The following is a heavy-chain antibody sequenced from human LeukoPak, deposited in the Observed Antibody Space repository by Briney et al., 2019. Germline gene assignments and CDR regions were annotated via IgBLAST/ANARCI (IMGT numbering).Heavy chain of an antibody. CDR1: GGSFSGYY. V-gene: IGHV4-34*01. J-gene: IGHJ3*02. CDR2: INHSGST. Sequence: SETLSLTCAVYGGSFSGYYWSWIRQPPGKGLEWIGEINHSGSTNYNPSLKSRVTISVDTSKNQFSLKLSSVTAADTAVYYCARGEDYGDTTGAFDIWGQGTMVTVSS. CDR3: ARGEDYGDTTGAFDI. D-gene: IGHD4-17*01.